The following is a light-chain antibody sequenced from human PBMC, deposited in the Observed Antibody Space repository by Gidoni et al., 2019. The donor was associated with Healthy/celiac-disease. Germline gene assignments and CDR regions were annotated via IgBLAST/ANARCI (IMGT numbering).Light chain of an antibody. J-gene: IGKJ1*01. Sequence: DIQLIQSPSTLSASVGDRVTITCRASQCISSWLAWYQQKPGKAPKLLIYQASSFESGVPSRFSGSGAGTEFTLTISSLQPDDFATYYCQQYNSYPWTFGQGTKVEIK. CDR1: QCISSW. CDR2: QAS. V-gene: IGKV1-5*03. CDR3: QQYNSYPWT.